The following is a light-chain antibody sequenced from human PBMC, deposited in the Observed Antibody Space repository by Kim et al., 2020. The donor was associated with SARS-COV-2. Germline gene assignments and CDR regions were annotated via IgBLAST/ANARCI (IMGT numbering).Light chain of an antibody. CDR3: HQYNDWPPGDT. J-gene: IGKJ2*01. CDR2: GAS. Sequence: EVVMTQSPATLSVSPGDTATLSCRASQSVSNNLAWYQHKPGQAPRLLIYGASTRATGIPARFSGSGSVTDFTLTVSSLQSEDFAIYYCHQYNDWPPGDTFGQGTKLEI. CDR1: QSVSNN. V-gene: IGKV3-15*01.